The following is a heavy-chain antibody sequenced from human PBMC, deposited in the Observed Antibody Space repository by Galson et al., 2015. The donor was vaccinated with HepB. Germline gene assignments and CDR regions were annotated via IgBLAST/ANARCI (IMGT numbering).Heavy chain of an antibody. CDR3: AREGATYYYFAGYFDY. D-gene: IGHD1-26*01. Sequence: SVKVSCKASGGTFSSYAISWVRQAPGQGLEWMGGIIPIFGTANYAQKFQGRVTITADESTSTAYMELSSLRSEDTAVYYCAREGATYYYFAGYFDYWGQGTLVTVSS. V-gene: IGHV1-69*13. J-gene: IGHJ4*02. CDR2: IIPIFGTA. CDR1: GGTFSSYA.